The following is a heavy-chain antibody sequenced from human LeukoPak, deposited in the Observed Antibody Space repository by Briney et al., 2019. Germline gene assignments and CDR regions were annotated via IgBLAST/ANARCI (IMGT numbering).Heavy chain of an antibody. D-gene: IGHD3-22*01. CDR2: ISSSSSTI. V-gene: IGHV3-48*01. CDR1: GFTFSSYS. J-gene: IGHJ1*01. CDR3: ARVTTSNQH. Sequence: GGSLRLSCAASGFTFSSYSMNWVRQAPGKGLEWVSYISSSSSTIYYADSVKGRFTISRDNAKNSLYLRMNSLRAEDTAVYYCARVTTSNQHWGQGTLVTVSS.